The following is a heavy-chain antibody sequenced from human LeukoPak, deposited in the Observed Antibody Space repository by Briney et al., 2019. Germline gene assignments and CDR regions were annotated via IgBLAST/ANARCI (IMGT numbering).Heavy chain of an antibody. D-gene: IGHD6-19*01. J-gene: IGHJ4*02. CDR3: ARLSGYYFDY. CDR2: INPSGRT. V-gene: IGHV4-34*01. CDR1: SGSLSDKY. Sequence: SETLSLTCGVYSGSLSDKYWSWIRQPPGKGLEWIGEINPSGRTNYNPSLKSRVTMSIDTSKNQFSLKLSSVTAADTAVYYCARLSGYYFDYWGQGALVTVSS.